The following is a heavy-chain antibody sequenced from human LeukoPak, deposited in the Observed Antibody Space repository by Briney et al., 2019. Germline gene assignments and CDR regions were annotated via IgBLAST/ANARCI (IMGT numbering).Heavy chain of an antibody. V-gene: IGHV5-10-1*01. CDR3: AAEGYYYDSSGYYPEYYYYGMDV. D-gene: IGHD3-22*01. CDR1: GYSFTSYW. J-gene: IGHJ6*02. CDR2: IDPSDSYT. Sequence: GESLKISCKGSGYSFTSYWISWVRQMPGKGLEWMGRIDPSDSYTNYSPSFQGHVTISADKSISTAYLQWSSLKASDTAVYYCAAEGYYYDSSGYYPEYYYYGMDVWGQGTTVTVSS.